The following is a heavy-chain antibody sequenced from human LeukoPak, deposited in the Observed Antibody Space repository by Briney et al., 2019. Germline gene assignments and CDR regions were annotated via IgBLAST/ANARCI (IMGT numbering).Heavy chain of an antibody. D-gene: IGHD4-11*01. V-gene: IGHV3-30*18. CDR3: AKILPDTVTADY. CDR1: GFTFSSYG. CDR2: ISYDGSNK. J-gene: IGHJ4*02. Sequence: GGSLRLSCAASGFTFSSYGMHWVRQAPDKGLEWVAVISYDGSNKYYADSVKGRFTISRDNSKNTLYLQMNSLRAEDTAVYYCAKILPDTVTADYWGQGTLVTVSS.